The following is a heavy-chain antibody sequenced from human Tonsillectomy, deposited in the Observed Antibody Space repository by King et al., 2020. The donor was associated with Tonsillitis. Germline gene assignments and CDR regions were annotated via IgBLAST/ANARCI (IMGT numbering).Heavy chain of an antibody. CDR3: ARMKMATMGADDAFDI. CDR2: IDWDDDK. D-gene: IGHD5-24*01. Sequence: VTLKESGPALVKPTQTLTLTCTFSGFSLSTSGMCVSWIRQPPGKALEWLARIDWDDDKYYSTSLKTRLTISKDTSKNQVVLTMTNMDPVDTATYYCARMKMATMGADDAFDIWGQGAMVTVSS. V-gene: IGHV2-70*11. CDR1: GFSLSTSGMC. J-gene: IGHJ3*02.